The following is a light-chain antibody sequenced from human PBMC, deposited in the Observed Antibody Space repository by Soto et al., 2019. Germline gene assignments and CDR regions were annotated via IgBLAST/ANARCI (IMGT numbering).Light chain of an antibody. CDR3: QQYNSYSWT. J-gene: IGKJ1*01. CDR2: KAS. CDR1: QSISSW. Sequence: DIQMTQSPSTLSASVGDRVTITCRASQSISSWLAWYQQKPGKAPTILIYKASSLESGVPSRFSGSGSGTAFTLTISSLQPDDFATYYCQQYNSYSWTCGQGTKVDIK. V-gene: IGKV1-5*03.